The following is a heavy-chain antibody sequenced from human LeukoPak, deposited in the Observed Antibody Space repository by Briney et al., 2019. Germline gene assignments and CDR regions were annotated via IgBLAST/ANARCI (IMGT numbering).Heavy chain of an antibody. J-gene: IGHJ4*02. D-gene: IGHD6-13*01. CDR3: ARGAGSSWYFYFDY. Sequence: GGSLRLSCAASGFTFSSYAMSWVRQAPGKGLEWVSAISGSGGSTYYADSVKGRFTISRDNSKNTQYLQMNSLRVEDTAVYHCARGAGSSWYFYFDYWGQGTLVTVSS. CDR2: ISGSGGST. V-gene: IGHV3-23*01. CDR1: GFTFSSYA.